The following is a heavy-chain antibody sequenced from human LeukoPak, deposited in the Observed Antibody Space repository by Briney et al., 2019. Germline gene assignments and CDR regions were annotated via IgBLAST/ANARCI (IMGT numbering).Heavy chain of an antibody. CDR2: ISSSSTYT. Sequence: RGSLRLSCAASGFTFSDYYMSWIRQAPGKGLEWVSYISSSSTYTNYADSVKGRFTISRDNAKNSLYLQMNSLRAEDTAVYYCASKQHLEYWGQGTLVTVSS. CDR1: GFTFSDYY. V-gene: IGHV3-11*06. D-gene: IGHD6-13*01. CDR3: ASKQHLEY. J-gene: IGHJ4*02.